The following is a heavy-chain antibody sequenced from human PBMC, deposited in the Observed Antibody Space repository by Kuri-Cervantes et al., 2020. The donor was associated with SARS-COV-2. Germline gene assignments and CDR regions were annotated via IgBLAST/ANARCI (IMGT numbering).Heavy chain of an antibody. CDR2: IIPIFGIA. V-gene: IGHV1-69*04. D-gene: IGHD2-2*01. CDR1: GGTFSSYA. Sequence: SVKVSCKASGGTFSSYAISWVRQAPGQGLEWMGRIIPIFGIANYAQKFQGRVTITADKFTSTAYMELSSLRSEDTAVYYCAREDIVVVPAYYDDAFDIWGQGTMVTVSS. CDR3: AREDIVVVPAYYDDAFDI. J-gene: IGHJ3*02.